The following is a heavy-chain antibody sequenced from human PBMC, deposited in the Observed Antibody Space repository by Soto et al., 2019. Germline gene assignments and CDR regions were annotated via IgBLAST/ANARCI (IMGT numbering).Heavy chain of an antibody. CDR1: GFTFSSYA. D-gene: IGHD3-3*01. Sequence: PGGSLRLSCAASGFTFSSYAMSWVRQAPGKGLEWVSAISGSGGSTYYADSVKGRFTISRDNSKNTLYLQMNSLRAEDTAVYYCAKDRDVRFLEWLFGFDYWGQGTLVTVSS. CDR3: AKDRDVRFLEWLFGFDY. CDR2: ISGSGGST. J-gene: IGHJ4*02. V-gene: IGHV3-23*01.